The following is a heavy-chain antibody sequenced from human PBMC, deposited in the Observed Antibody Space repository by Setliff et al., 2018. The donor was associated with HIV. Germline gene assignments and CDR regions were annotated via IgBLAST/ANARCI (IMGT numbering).Heavy chain of an antibody. V-gene: IGHV4-31*03. Sequence: SETLSLTCTVSGGSISSGGYYWSWLRQHPGKGLEWIGYIYYSGSTYYNPSLKSRVTISVDTSKNQFSLKLSSVTAADTAVYYCALLYPYSGYLGYWGQGTLVTVSS. J-gene: IGHJ4*02. CDR1: GGSISSGGYY. CDR2: IYYSGST. D-gene: IGHD1-26*01. CDR3: ALLYPYSGYLGY.